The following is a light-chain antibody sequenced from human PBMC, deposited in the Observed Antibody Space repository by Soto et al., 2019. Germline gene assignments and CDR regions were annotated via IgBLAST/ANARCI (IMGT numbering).Light chain of an antibody. Sequence: EIVLTQSPGTLPLSPGERATLACRASQSVSSSYFAWYQQKPDQPPRLLIYGASNRATGIPDRFSGSGSGTDFTLTINRLEPEHFAVYYCQQYGSSWTFGQGPKVEIK. V-gene: IGKV3-20*01. J-gene: IGKJ1*01. CDR3: QQYGSSWT. CDR2: GAS. CDR1: QSVSSSY.